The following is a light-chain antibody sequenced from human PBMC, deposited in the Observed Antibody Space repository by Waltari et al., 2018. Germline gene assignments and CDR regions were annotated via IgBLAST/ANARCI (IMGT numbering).Light chain of an antibody. J-gene: IGLJ3*02. Sequence: QPVLTPPPSVSATPGQRVTISCSGSSSRLGPLSWLQQLPGAAPKLLIFSTNHRPSGVPDRFSGSRSGTSASLAISGLQSADEADYYCASRDDSLNALVMFGGGTKLTVL. CDR3: ASRDDSLNALVM. V-gene: IGLV1-44*01. CDR2: STN. CDR1: SSRLGP.